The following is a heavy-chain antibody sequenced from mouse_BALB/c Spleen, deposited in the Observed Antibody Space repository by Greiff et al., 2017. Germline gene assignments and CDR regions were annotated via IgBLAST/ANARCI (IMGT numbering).Heavy chain of an antibody. CDR3: ARSDGYGVSAV. Sequence: EVKLVESGGGLVQPGGSLRLSCATSGFTFTDYYMSWVRQPPGKALEWLGFIRNKANGYTTEYSASVKGRFTISRDNPKNTLFLQMTSLRSEDTAMYYCARSDGYGVSAVWGAGTTVTVSS. V-gene: IGHV7-3*02. CDR1: GFTFTDYY. J-gene: IGHJ1*01. D-gene: IGHD2-2*01. CDR2: IRNKANGYTT.